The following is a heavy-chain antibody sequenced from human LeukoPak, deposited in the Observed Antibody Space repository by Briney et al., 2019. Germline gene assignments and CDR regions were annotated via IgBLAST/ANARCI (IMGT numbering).Heavy chain of an antibody. Sequence: GGSLRLSCAASGFTFSSYAMSWVRQAPGKGLEWVSAISGSGGSTYYADSVKGRFTISSDNSKNTLYLQMNSLRAEDTAVYYCATDITELVVPAAIRDWFDPWGQGTLVTVSS. CDR2: ISGSGGST. CDR1: GFTFSSYA. J-gene: IGHJ5*02. V-gene: IGHV3-23*01. CDR3: ATDITELVVPAAIRDWFDP. D-gene: IGHD2-2*01.